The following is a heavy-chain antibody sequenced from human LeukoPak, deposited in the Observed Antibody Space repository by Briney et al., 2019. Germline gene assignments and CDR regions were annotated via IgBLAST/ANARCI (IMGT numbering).Heavy chain of an antibody. J-gene: IGHJ3*02. D-gene: IGHD3-3*01. V-gene: IGHV1-18*01. CDR2: ISAYNGNT. Sequence: WASVKVSCKASGYTFTSYGISWVRQAPGQGLEWMGWISAYNGNTNYAQKLQGRVTMTTDTSTSTAYMELRSLRSDDTAVYYCARDFDFWSGYRPHGAFDIWGQGTMVTVSS. CDR1: GYTFTSYG. CDR3: ARDFDFWSGYRPHGAFDI.